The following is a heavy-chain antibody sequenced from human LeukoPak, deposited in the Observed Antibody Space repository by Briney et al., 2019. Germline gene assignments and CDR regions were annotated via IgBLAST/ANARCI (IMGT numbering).Heavy chain of an antibody. Sequence: GGSLRLSCAASGFTFSIYAMTWVRQAPGKGLEWVSGISGSGGSTYYADSVKGRFTISRDNSKNTLYLQMNSLRAEDTAVYYCARVGRLYPSFDYWGQGTLVTVSS. D-gene: IGHD2-8*01. V-gene: IGHV3-23*01. CDR3: ARVGRLYPSFDY. J-gene: IGHJ4*02. CDR1: GFTFSIYA. CDR2: ISGSGGST.